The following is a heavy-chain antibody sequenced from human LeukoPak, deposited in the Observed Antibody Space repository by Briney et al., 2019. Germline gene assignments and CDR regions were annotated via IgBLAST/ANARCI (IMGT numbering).Heavy chain of an antibody. J-gene: IGHJ4*02. D-gene: IGHD3-10*01. CDR2: ISSSSSTI. CDR3: AKDLFFNMVRGAIFDY. CDR1: GLTFSDYT. V-gene: IGHV3-48*01. Sequence: GGSLRLSCAASGLTFSDYTTNWVRQAPGEGLEWVSYISSSSSTISYADSVKGRFTISRDNAKNTLYLQMNSLRAEDTAVYYCAKDLFFNMVRGAIFDYWGQGTLVTVSS.